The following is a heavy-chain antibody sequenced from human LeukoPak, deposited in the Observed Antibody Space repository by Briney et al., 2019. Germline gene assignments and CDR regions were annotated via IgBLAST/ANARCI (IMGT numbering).Heavy chain of an antibody. CDR2: IYYSGST. V-gene: IGHV4-59*01. D-gene: IGHD3-10*01. CDR1: GGSISSYY. J-gene: IGHJ4*02. CDR3: ARAYYGSGKPLDY. Sequence: SETLSLTCTVSGGSISSYYWSWIRQPPGKGLEWIGYIYYSGSTNYSPSLKSRVTISVDTSKNQFSLRLSSVTAADTAVYYCARAYYGSGKPLDYWGQGTLVTVSS.